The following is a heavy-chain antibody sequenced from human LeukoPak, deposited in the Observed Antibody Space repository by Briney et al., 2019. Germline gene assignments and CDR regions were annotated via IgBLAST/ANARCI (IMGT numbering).Heavy chain of an antibody. CDR1: GYTFTGYY. CDR3: ARDQQLVGVDY. CDR2: ISAYNGNT. J-gene: IGHJ4*02. Sequence: GASVKVSCKASGYTFTGYYMHWVRQAPGQGLEWMGWISAYNGNTNYAQKLQGRVTMTTDTSTSTAYMELRSLRSDDTAVYYCARDQQLVGVDYWGQGTLVTVSS. V-gene: IGHV1-18*04. D-gene: IGHD6-6*01.